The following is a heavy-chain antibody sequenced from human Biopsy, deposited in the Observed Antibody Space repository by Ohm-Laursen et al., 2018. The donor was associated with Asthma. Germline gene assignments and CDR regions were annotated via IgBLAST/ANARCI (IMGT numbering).Heavy chain of an antibody. CDR1: GYTFIGYH. Sequence: ASVKVSCKPSGYTFIGYHIHWVRQAPGQGLEWMGMGNPFGGSSNFAQKFQGRLTMTRDTSTRTVYMELSSLRSEDTAVYYCAREATSGEVPFGYFYALDVWGEGTTVTVSS. J-gene: IGHJ6*04. D-gene: IGHD2-2*01. V-gene: IGHV1-46*01. CDR3: AREATSGEVPFGYFYALDV. CDR2: GNPFGGSS.